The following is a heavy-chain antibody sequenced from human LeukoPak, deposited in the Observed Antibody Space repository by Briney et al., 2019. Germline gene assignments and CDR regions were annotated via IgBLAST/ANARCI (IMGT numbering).Heavy chain of an antibody. J-gene: IGHJ5*02. Sequence: GESLQISCEGSGYSFSTYWIAWVRQMPGKGLEWMGSIYPRDSEIRYSPSFQDQVTISADNSISTAYLQWSSLKASDTAMCYCARPAYSSSLSSHFDPWGQGTLVTVSS. D-gene: IGHD6-13*01. CDR2: IYPRDSEI. CDR1: GYSFSTYW. V-gene: IGHV5-51*01. CDR3: ARPAYSSSLSSHFDP.